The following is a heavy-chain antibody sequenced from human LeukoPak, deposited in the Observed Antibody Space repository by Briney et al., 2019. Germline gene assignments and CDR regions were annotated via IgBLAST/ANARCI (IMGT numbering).Heavy chain of an antibody. J-gene: IGHJ6*02. CDR1: GGSISSYY. D-gene: IGHD3-16*02. CDR3: ARVSDYVWGSYRYQDDYGWDV. CDR2: TYYSGST. Sequence: PSETLSLTCTVSGGSISSYYWSWIRQPPGKGLEWIGYTYYSGSTNYNPSLKSRVTISVDTSKNQFSLKLSSVTAADTAVYYCARVSDYVWGSYRYQDDYGWDVWGQGTTVTVSS. V-gene: IGHV4-59*01.